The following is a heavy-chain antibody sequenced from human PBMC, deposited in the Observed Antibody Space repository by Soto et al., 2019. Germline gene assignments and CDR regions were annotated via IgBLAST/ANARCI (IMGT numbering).Heavy chain of an antibody. CDR2: ISSSGSTI. CDR1: GFTFSDYY. D-gene: IGHD4-17*01. Sequence: QVQLVESGGSLVKPGGSLRLSCAASGFTFSDYYMSWIRQAPGKGLEWVSYISSSGSTIYYADSVKGRFTISRDNAKNSLYLQMNSLRAEDTAVYYCASYMTTVIDDPHFDYWGQGTLVTVSS. CDR3: ASYMTTVIDDPHFDY. V-gene: IGHV3-11*01. J-gene: IGHJ4*02.